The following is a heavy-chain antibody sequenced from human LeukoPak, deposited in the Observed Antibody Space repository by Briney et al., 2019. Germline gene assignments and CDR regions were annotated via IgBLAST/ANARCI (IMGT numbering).Heavy chain of an antibody. J-gene: IGHJ4*02. CDR2: INHSGST. Sequence: SETLSLTCAVYGGSFSGYYWSWIRQPPGKGLEWIGEINHSGSTNYSPSLKSRVTISVDTSKNQFSLKLSSVTAADTAVYYCARGAQHFWLGYFDYWGQGTLVTVSS. CDR3: ARGAQHFWLGYFDY. D-gene: IGHD3-3*02. CDR1: GGSFSGYY. V-gene: IGHV4-34*01.